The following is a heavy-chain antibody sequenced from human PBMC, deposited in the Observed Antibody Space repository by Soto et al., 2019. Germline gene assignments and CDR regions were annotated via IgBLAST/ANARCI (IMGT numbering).Heavy chain of an antibody. CDR2: IYYSGTT. J-gene: IGHJ4*02. CDR3: ARSEKRWLQRGIDY. Sequence: SETLSLTCAVSGDSINNSYWSWIRQPPGKRLEWIGNIYYSGTTTYNPSLESRVTMSVDTSKNQFSLKLNSVDAADTAVYYCARSEKRWLQRGIDYWGQGTLVTVSS. D-gene: IGHD5-12*01. V-gene: IGHV4-59*01. CDR1: GDSINNSY.